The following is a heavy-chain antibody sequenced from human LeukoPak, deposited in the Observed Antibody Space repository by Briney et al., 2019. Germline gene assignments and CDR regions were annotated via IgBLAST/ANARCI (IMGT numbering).Heavy chain of an antibody. CDR1: GFTVNSDY. CDR3: ATHSGGY. J-gene: IGHJ4*02. V-gene: IGHV3-66*01. Sequence: GGSLRLSCAASGFTVNSDYMTWVRQAPGKGLEWVSVIYSGGGTYYAGSVRGRFTISRDNSKNMLYLQMNSLRPEDTAVYYCATHSGGYWGQGTLVTVSS. CDR2: IYSGGGT. D-gene: IGHD3-16*01.